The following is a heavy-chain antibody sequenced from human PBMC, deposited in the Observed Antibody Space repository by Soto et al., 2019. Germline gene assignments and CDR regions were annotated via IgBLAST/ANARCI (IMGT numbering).Heavy chain of an antibody. D-gene: IGHD3-22*01. CDR2: IKQDGSEK. CDR1: GFTFSSYW. CDR3: ARDYYDSSGYYWGYFDY. V-gene: IGHV3-7*01. Sequence: GGSLRLSCAASGFTFSSYWMSWVRQAPGKGLEWVANIKQDGSEKYYVDSVKGRFTISRDNAKNSLYLQMNSLRAEDTAVYYCARDYYDSSGYYWGYFDYWGQGTLVTVSS. J-gene: IGHJ4*02.